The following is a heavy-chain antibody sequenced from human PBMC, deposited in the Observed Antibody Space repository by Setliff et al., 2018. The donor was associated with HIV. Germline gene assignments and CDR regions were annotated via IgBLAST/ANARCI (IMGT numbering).Heavy chain of an antibody. CDR3: ARGLSFYDPGGFDY. V-gene: IGHV4-61*01. J-gene: IGHJ4*02. CDR2: IYTSGST. Sequence: PSETLSLTCTVTGGSISSGCFYWTWIRQHPGKGLEWIGYIYTSGSTNYNPSLKSRVTISVDTSKNQFSLKLSSVTAADTAVYYCARGLSFYDPGGFDYWGQGTLVTVSS. D-gene: IGHD3-22*01. CDR1: GGSISSGCFY.